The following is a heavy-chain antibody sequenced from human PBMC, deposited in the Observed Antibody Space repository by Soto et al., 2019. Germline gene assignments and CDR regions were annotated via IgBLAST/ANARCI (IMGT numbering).Heavy chain of an antibody. D-gene: IGHD2-15*01. CDR3: ARNTVVAALNWFDP. CDR2: IYYSGST. CDR1: GVTIISGGYY. Sequence: PSETLSLTCTVSGVTIISGGYYWSWIRQHPGKGLGWIGYIYYSGSTYYNPSLKSRVTISVDTSKNQFSLKLSSVTAADTAVYYCARNTVVAALNWFDPWGQGTLVTVSS. J-gene: IGHJ5*02. V-gene: IGHV4-31*03.